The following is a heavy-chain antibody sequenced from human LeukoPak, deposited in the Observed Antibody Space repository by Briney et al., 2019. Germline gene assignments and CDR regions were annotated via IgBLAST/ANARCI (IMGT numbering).Heavy chain of an antibody. CDR1: GFVFSIYT. V-gene: IGHV3-64D*06. CDR3: VKDFGRVRGTPDS. J-gene: IGHJ4*02. D-gene: IGHD3-16*01. CDR2: ISGSGNGGSI. Sequence: GSLRLFCAASGFVFSIYTMYWVRQAPGKGPEYVSTISGSGNGGSIYYADSVKGRFTISRDDSKSILYLQMNGLRSEDTAVYYCVKDFGRVRGTPDSWGQGTLVTVSS.